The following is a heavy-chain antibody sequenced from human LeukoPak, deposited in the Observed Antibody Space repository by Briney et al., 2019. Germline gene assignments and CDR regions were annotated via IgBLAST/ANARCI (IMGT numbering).Heavy chain of an antibody. CDR1: GFTFSSYS. V-gene: IGHV3-48*02. D-gene: IGHD3-10*01. CDR3: ARATGHRRITMVRGVINYFDY. CDR2: ISSSSSTI. J-gene: IGHJ4*02. Sequence: QPGGSLRLSCAASGFTFSSYSMNWVRQAPGKGLEWVSYISSSSSTIYYADSVKGQFTISRDNAKNSLYLQMNSLRDEDTAVYYCARATGHRRITMVRGVINYFDYWGQGTLVTVSS.